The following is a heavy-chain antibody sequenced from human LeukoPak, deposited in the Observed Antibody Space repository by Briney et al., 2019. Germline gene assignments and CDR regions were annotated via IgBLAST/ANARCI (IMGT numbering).Heavy chain of an antibody. V-gene: IGHV3-21*01. J-gene: IGHJ6*03. CDR2: ISSSSRYI. CDR1: GFTFTTYS. D-gene: IGHD1-14*01. Sequence: GGSLRLSCAASGFTFTTYSMNWVRQAPGKGLEWVSSISSSSRYIYYADSVKGRFTISRDNAKNSLYLQMNSLRAEDTAVYYCAGNLITSYYYYMDVWGKGTTVTISS. CDR3: AGNLITSYYYYMDV.